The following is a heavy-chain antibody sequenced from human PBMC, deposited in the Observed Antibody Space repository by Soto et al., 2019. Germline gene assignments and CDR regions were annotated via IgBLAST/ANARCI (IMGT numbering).Heavy chain of an antibody. CDR1: GFPFDTSA. Sequence: PGGSLRLSCAASGFPFDTSAMIWVRQAPGKGPEWLSLISGGGDLAYYAESVKGRFTSSRDNSKNTLYLQMTFLRVDDTAVYYCAKYSGDFPVYNGLNVWGRGTTVTVYS. CDR3: AKYSGDFPVYNGLNV. CDR2: ISGGGDLA. V-gene: IGHV3-23*01. D-gene: IGHD1-26*01. J-gene: IGHJ6*02.